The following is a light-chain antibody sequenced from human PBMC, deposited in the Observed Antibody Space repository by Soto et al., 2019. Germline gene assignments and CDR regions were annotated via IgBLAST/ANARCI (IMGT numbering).Light chain of an antibody. CDR3: CSYVGSFYV. Sequence: QSVLTQPRPVSRSPGQSVTISCTGTTSDVGGYNYVSWYQQHPGKAPKLMIYDVSKRPSGVPDRFSGSKSGNTASLTISGLQAEDEADYYCCSYVGSFYVFGTGTKVTVL. J-gene: IGLJ1*01. CDR2: DVS. V-gene: IGLV2-11*01. CDR1: TSDVGGYNY.